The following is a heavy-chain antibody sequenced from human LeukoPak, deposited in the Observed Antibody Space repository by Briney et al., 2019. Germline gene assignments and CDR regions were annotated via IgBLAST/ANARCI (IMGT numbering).Heavy chain of an antibody. J-gene: IGHJ4*02. V-gene: IGHV4-34*01. CDR1: GGSFNGYY. Sequence: SETLSLTCAVYGGSFNGYYWSWIRQPPGKGLEWIGEINHSGSTNYNPSLKSRVTISVDTSKNQFSLKLSSVTAADTAVYYCARGGDRGYCTNGVCFDYWGQGTLVTVSS. CDR2: INHSGST. D-gene: IGHD2-8*01. CDR3: ARGGDRGYCTNGVCFDY.